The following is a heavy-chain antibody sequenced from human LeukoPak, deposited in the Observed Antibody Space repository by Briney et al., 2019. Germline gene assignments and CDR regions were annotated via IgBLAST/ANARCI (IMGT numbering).Heavy chain of an antibody. J-gene: IGHJ6*03. CDR1: GGSISSYY. Sequence: SETLSLTCTVSGGSISSYYWSWIRQPPGKGLEWTGYIYYSGSTNYNPSLKSRVTISVDTSKNQFSLKLSSVTAADTAVYYCARVRAYYYYYMDVWGKGTTVTVSS. CDR3: ARVRAYYYYYMDV. CDR2: IYYSGST. V-gene: IGHV4-59*01.